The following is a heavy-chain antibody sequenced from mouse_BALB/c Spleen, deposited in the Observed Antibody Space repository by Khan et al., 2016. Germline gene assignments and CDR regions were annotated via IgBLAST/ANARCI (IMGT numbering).Heavy chain of an antibody. V-gene: IGHV14-3*02. J-gene: IGHJ2*01. CDR2: INPQTGNT. CDR1: GFTIKDSC. Sequence: VQLQQSGAELVKPGASVKLSCTASGFTIKDSCIYWVRQRPGQGLEWIGRINPQTGNTKYNPKFKGKATLTADTSSNTAYLQLNNLTNEDTAACYGASIYYLDYWGQGTTLTVSS. CDR3: ASIYYLDY.